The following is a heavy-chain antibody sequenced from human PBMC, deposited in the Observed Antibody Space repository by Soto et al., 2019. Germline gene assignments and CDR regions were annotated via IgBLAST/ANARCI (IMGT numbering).Heavy chain of an antibody. D-gene: IGHD2-2*01. CDR1: GGTFRTYS. J-gene: IGHJ5*02. CDR3: ARGPVVVVPDAMFTRHNWFDP. Sequence: QVQLVQSGAEVREPGSSVKVSCKASGGTFRTYSITWVRQAPGQGLEWMGKINPILDIANYAQKFQGRVKVTADNSTSSAHMGLTSLRAEDTALYYCARGPVVVVPDAMFTRHNWFDPWGQGTRVTVSP. V-gene: IGHV1-69*02. CDR2: INPILDIA.